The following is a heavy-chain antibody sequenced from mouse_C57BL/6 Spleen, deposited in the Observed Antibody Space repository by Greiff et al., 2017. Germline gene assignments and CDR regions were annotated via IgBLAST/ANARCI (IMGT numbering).Heavy chain of an antibody. Sequence: QVQLQQPGAELVMPGASVKLSCKASGYTFTSYWMHWVKQRPGQGLEWIGEIDPSDSYTNYNQKFKGKSTLTVDKSSSTAYMQLSSLTSEDSAVYYCAREQLGAMDYWGQGTSVTVSS. D-gene: IGHD3-1*01. V-gene: IGHV1-69*01. CDR3: AREQLGAMDY. CDR1: GYTFTSYW. J-gene: IGHJ4*01. CDR2: IDPSDSYT.